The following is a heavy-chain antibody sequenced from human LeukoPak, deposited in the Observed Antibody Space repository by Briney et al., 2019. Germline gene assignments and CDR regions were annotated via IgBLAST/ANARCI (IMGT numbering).Heavy chain of an antibody. CDR2: FDPEDGET. CDR3: ARGPLYYGSGSYYITLLYYYYYMDV. J-gene: IGHJ6*03. V-gene: IGHV1-24*01. CDR1: GYTLTELS. Sequence: ASVKVSCKVSGYTLTELSMHWVRQAPGKGLEWMGGFDPEDGETIYAQKFQGRVTMTRNTSISTAYMELSSLRSEDTAVYYCARGPLYYGSGSYYITLLYYYYYMDVWGKGTTVTISS. D-gene: IGHD3-10*01.